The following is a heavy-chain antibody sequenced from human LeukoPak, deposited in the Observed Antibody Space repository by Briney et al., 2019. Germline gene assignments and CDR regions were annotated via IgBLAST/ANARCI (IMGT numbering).Heavy chain of an antibody. CDR2: IRYDTINK. Sequence: GGSLRLSRAASGFTFSSYGMHWVRQAPGKGLEWVAFIRYDTINKYYADSVEGRFTISRDDSKNTLYLQMNSLRAEDTAVYYCVKDTATPVTGGYFYYYMDVWGNGTTVTVSS. J-gene: IGHJ6*03. CDR3: VKDTATPVTGGYFYYYMDV. CDR1: GFTFSSYG. D-gene: IGHD4-11*01. V-gene: IGHV3-30*02.